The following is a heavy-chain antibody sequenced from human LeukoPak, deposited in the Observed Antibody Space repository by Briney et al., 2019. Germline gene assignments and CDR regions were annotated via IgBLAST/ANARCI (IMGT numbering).Heavy chain of an antibody. CDR3: AKDRGSWDYYYYGMDV. Sequence: GGSLRLSCAASGFTFDDYAMHWVRQAPGKGLEWVSGISWNSGSIGYADSVKGRFTISRDNAKNSLYLQMNSLRAEDTALYYCAKDRGSWDYYYYGMDVWGQGTTVTVS. D-gene: IGHD6-13*01. CDR2: ISWNSGSI. J-gene: IGHJ6*02. CDR1: GFTFDDYA. V-gene: IGHV3-9*01.